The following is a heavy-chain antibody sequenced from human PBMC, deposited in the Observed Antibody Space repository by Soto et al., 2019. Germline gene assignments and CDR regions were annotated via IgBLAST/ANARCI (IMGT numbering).Heavy chain of an antibody. Sequence: QVQLVESGGGVVQPGRSLRLSCAASGFTFSSYAMHWVRQAPGKGLEWVAVISYDGSNKYYADSVKGRFTISRDNSKNTLYLQMNSLRDEDTAVYYCAREGPLLTGPMDVWGQGTTVTVSS. J-gene: IGHJ6*02. V-gene: IGHV3-30-3*01. CDR1: GFTFSSYA. D-gene: IGHD3-9*01. CDR2: ISYDGSNK. CDR3: AREGPLLTGPMDV.